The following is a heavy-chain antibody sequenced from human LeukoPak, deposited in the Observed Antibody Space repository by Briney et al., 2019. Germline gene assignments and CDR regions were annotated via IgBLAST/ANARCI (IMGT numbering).Heavy chain of an antibody. Sequence: SETLSLTCAVYGGSFSGYYWSWIRQPPGKGLEWIGEINHSGSTNYNPSLKSRVTISVDTSKNQFSLKLSSVTAADTAVYYCARRGRYCSGGSCYYFDYWGQGTLVTVSS. CDR3: ARRGRYCSGGSCYYFDY. V-gene: IGHV4-34*01. CDR2: INHSGST. J-gene: IGHJ4*02. CDR1: GGSFSGYY. D-gene: IGHD2-15*01.